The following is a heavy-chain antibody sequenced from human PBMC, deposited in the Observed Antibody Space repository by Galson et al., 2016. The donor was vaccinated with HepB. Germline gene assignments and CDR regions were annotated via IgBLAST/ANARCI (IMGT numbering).Heavy chain of an antibody. J-gene: IGHJ4*02. D-gene: IGHD5-12*01. CDR2: TFYRSKWYT. Sequence: CAISGDSVSSDSAAWNWIGQSPSRGLEWLGRTFYRSKWYTEYAVSVRSRLTISPDTSKNQFSLQLNSVTPEDTAVYYCARGPPGFYFSSWGQGTLVTVSS. CDR1: GDSVSSDSAA. V-gene: IGHV6-1*01. CDR3: ARGPPGFYFSS.